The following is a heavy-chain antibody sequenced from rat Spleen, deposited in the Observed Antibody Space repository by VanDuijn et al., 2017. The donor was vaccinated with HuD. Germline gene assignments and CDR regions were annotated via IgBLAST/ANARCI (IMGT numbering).Heavy chain of an antibody. Sequence: QVRLKESGPGLVQPSETLSLTCTVPGFSLTTYTVSWVRQPSGKGPEWLGRMWYDGDTAYNSALKSRLSFSRDTSKNQVFLKMNSLQTDDTAIYFCTRSYGGYTQHWFAYWGRGTLVTVSS. V-gene: IGHV2-63*01. D-gene: IGHD1-11*01. CDR3: TRSYGGYTQHWFAY. CDR1: GFSLTTYT. CDR2: MWYDGDT. J-gene: IGHJ3*01.